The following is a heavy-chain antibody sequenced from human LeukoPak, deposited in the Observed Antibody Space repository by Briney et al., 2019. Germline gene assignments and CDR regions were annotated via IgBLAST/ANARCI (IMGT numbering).Heavy chain of an antibody. J-gene: IGHJ3*02. CDR1: GGSISSYY. D-gene: IGHD3-16*02. CDR3: ARVPFGYDYVWGSYRNPTFAFDI. CDR2: IYYSGST. V-gene: IGHV4-59*01. Sequence: PSETLSLTCTVSGGSISSYYWSWIRQPPGKGLEWIGYIYYSGSTNYNPSLKSRVTISVDTSKNQFSLRLSSVTAADTAVYYCARVPFGYDYVWGSYRNPTFAFDIWGQGTMVTVSS.